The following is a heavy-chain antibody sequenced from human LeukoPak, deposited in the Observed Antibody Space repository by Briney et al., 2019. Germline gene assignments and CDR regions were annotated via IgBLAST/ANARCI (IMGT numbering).Heavy chain of an antibody. CDR2: ISGSGGTT. CDR3: AKDSRSTLPRGRLVY. V-gene: IGHV3-23*01. CDR1: GFTFSSYA. D-gene: IGHD2-21*02. J-gene: IGHJ4*02. Sequence: GGSLRLSCAASGFTFSSYAMSWVRQAPGKGLEWVSGISGSGGTTYYADSVKGRFTISRDNSKNTYLQMNNLRAEDTAAYYCAKDSRSTLPRGRLVYWGQGTLVTVSS.